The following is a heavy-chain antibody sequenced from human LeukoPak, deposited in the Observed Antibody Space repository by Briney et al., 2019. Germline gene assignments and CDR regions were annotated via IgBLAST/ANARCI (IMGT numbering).Heavy chain of an antibody. CDR2: IYSGGST. CDR1: GFTVSSNY. D-gene: IGHD5-18*01. Sequence: PGGSLRLSCAASGFTVSSNYMSWVRQAPGKGREWVSVIYSGGSTYYADSVKGRFTISRHNSKNTLYLQMNSLRAEDTAVYYCARGYNYGNGVYWGQGTLVTVSS. CDR3: ARGYNYGNGVY. V-gene: IGHV3-53*04. J-gene: IGHJ4*02.